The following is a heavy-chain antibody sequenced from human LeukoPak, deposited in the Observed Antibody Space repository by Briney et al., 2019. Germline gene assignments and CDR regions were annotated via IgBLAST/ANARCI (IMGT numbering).Heavy chain of an antibody. CDR1: GASIRSSDYY. J-gene: IGHJ4*02. Sequence: PSETLSLTCTVSGASIRSSDYYWGWIRQPPGKGLEWIGSIHYSGNIYYNPSLNSRVAISLDTSKNQFSLSLFSVTAADTAVYYCARGRYNDGVYSKTDFDSWGQGTLVTVSA. CDR2: IHYSGNI. CDR3: ARGRYNDGVYSKTDFDS. V-gene: IGHV4-39*07. D-gene: IGHD2-8*01.